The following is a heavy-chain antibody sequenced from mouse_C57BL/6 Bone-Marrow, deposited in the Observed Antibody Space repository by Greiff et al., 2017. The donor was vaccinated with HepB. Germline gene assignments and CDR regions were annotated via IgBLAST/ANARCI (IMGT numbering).Heavy chain of an antibody. Sequence: EVHLVESGGGLVQPGGSLSLSCAASGFTFTDYYMSWVRQPPGKALEWLGFIRNKANGYTTEYSASVKGRFTISRDNSQSILYLQMNALRAEDSATYYCARYHYYGLDYWGQGTTLTVSS. CDR1: GFTFTDYY. CDR2: IRNKANGYTT. CDR3: ARYHYYGLDY. J-gene: IGHJ2*01. V-gene: IGHV7-3*01. D-gene: IGHD1-1*01.